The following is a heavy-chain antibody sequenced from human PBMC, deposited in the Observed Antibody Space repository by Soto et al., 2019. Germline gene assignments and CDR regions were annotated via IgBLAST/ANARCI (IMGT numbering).Heavy chain of an antibody. J-gene: IGHJ4*02. CDR1: GYTFTSYD. CDR2: MNPNSGKT. D-gene: IGHD3-16*01. V-gene: IGHV1-8*01. CDR3: ARGRSTPRDLGY. Sequence: ASVKVSCKASGYTFTSYDINWVRQATGQGLEWMGWMNPNSGKTGYAQKFQGRVTMTRNTSISTAYMELSSLRSEDTAVYYCARGRSTPRDLGYWRQGTLVTVSS.